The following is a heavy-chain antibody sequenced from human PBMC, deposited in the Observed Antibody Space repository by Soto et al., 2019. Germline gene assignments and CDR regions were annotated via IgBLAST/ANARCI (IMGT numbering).Heavy chain of an antibody. V-gene: IGHV4-31*03. J-gene: IGHJ3*01. D-gene: IGHD2-8*01. CDR1: AGSISTINYY. CDR3: ARSAQWDGFDP. Sequence: QVQLQESGPGLVRPSQTLSLTCTVSAGSISTINYYWSWIRQHPEKGLEWIGYISYSGSTFYHSSLKXRFTSSXXTSKKQCSLTLTSVTAADTAVYYCARSAQWDGFDPWGQGTMVTVSS. CDR2: ISYSGST.